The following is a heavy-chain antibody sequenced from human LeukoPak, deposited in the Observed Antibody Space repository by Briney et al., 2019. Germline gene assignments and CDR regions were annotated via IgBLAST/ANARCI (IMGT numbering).Heavy chain of an antibody. CDR1: GGSFSGYY. J-gene: IGHJ1*01. CDR2: INHSGST. D-gene: IGHD6-13*01. CDR3: ARANSSWYHFQH. V-gene: IGHV4-34*01. Sequence: SETLSLTCAVYGGSFSGYYWSWIRQPPGKGLEWIGEINHSGSTNYNPSLKSRVTISVDTSKNQFSLKLSSVTAADTAVYYCARANSSWYHFQHWGQGTLVTVSS.